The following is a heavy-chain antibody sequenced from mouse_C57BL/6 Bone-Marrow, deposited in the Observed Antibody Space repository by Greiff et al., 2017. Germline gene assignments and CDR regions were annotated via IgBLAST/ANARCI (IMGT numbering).Heavy chain of an antibody. D-gene: IGHD2-2*01. CDR1: GYTFTGYW. V-gene: IGHV1-9*01. CDR2: ILPGSGST. J-gene: IGHJ1*03. CDR3: ASQTGYDVYWYFDV. Sequence: VQLQQSGAELMQPGASVKLSCKATGYTFTGYWIEWVKQRPGHGLEWIGEILPGSGSTNYNEKFKGKATFTADTSSNTAYMQLSSLTTEDSAIYYCASQTGYDVYWYFDVWGTGTTVTVSS.